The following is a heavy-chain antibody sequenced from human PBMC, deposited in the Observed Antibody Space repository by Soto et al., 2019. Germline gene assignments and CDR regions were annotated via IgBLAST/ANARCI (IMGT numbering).Heavy chain of an antibody. D-gene: IGHD2-2*01. CDR2: FDPEDGET. J-gene: IGHJ5*02. CDR1: GYTLTELS. V-gene: IGHV1-24*01. CDR3: ATRYCSSTSCYGNWFDP. Sequence: VKVSCKVSGYTLTELSMHWVRQAPGKGLEWMGGFDPEDGETIYAQKFQGRVTMTEDTSTDTAYMELSSLRSEDTAVYYCATRYCSSTSCYGNWFDPWGQGTLVTVSS.